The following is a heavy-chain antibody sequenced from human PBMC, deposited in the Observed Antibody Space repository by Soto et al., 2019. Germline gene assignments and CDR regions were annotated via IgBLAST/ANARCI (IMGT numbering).Heavy chain of an antibody. Sequence: VQLVESGGGVVQPGRSLRLSCAASGFTFSDYAMHWVRQAPGKGVEWVAVVSHDGRNTHYADSVKGRFTISRDSFKNTVSLELTRLRAEDTAVHCCAKGGRQWLVTSDFNYWGRGARVTVSS. D-gene: IGHD6-19*01. CDR1: GFTFSDYA. J-gene: IGHJ4*02. CDR2: VSHDGRNT. CDR3: AKGGRQWLVTSDFNY. V-gene: IGHV3-30*18.